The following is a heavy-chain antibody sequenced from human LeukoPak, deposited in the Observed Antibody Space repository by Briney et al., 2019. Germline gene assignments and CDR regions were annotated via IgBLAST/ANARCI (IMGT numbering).Heavy chain of an antibody. Sequence: PGGSPRLSCEASGFSFSNYWMSWVRQAPGKGLEWVANIKEDGSEKYYVDSVKGRFTISRDNAKNSLYLQMNSLRAEDTAVYYCARDPLLFIDQQLSLRPFDYWGQGTLVTVSS. CDR3: ARDPLLFIDQQLSLRPFDY. V-gene: IGHV3-7*01. CDR2: IKEDGSEK. J-gene: IGHJ4*02. CDR1: GFSFSNYW. D-gene: IGHD6-13*01.